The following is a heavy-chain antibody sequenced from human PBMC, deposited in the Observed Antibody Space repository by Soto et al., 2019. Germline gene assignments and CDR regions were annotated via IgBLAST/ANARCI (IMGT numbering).Heavy chain of an antibody. CDR2: ISYDGSNK. D-gene: IGHD5-18*01. Sequence: GGSLRLSCAASGLTFSSYGMHWVRQAPGKGLEWVAVISYDGSNKYYADSVKGRFTISRDNSKNTLYLQMNSPRAEDTAVYYCAKVIGSYGRPMYYYYYGMDVWGQGTTVTVSS. V-gene: IGHV3-30*18. CDR3: AKVIGSYGRPMYYYYYGMDV. CDR1: GLTFSSYG. J-gene: IGHJ6*02.